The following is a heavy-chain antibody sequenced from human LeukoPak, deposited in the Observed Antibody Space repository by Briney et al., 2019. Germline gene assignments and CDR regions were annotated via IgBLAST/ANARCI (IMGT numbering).Heavy chain of an antibody. V-gene: IGHV3-48*01. CDR3: AKDSPDRITMASYGMDV. Sequence: PGGSLRLSCAASGFTFSSYSMNWVRQAPGKGLEWVSYISSSSSTIYYADSVKGRFTISRDNSKNTLYLQMNSLRAEDTAVYYCAKDSPDRITMASYGMDVWGQGTTVTVSS. J-gene: IGHJ6*02. CDR1: GFTFSSYS. D-gene: IGHD3-10*01. CDR2: ISSSSSTI.